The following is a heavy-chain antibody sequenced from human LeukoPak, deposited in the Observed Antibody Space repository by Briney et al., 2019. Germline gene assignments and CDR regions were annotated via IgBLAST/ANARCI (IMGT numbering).Heavy chain of an antibody. J-gene: IGHJ4*02. CDR2: ISDTGNR. V-gene: IGHV3-23*01. Sequence: GGSLRLSCAASGFTLSSYAMSWVRQAPGKGLEWVSAISDTGNRYHPDSVKGRFTISRDSSKNTLFLQMNRLRPEDAAVYYCAKAPVTTCRGAFCYPFDYWGLGTLVTVSS. D-gene: IGHD2-15*01. CDR3: AKAPVTTCRGAFCYPFDY. CDR1: GFTLSSYA.